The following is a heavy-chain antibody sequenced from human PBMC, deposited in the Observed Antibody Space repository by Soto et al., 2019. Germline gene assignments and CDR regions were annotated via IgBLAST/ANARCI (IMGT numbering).Heavy chain of an antibody. V-gene: IGHV3-21*01. CDR3: ARDFPRLLPHLTSGYFQH. Sequence: GGSLRLSCAASGFTFSAYGFNWVRQAPGKGLEWIAYISISSSYMYYADSVKGRFTVSRDNAQKSLYLEMNSLRDDDTAVYYCARDFPRLLPHLTSGYFQHWGQGTLVTVSS. CDR2: ISISSSYM. J-gene: IGHJ1*01. CDR1: GFTFSAYG.